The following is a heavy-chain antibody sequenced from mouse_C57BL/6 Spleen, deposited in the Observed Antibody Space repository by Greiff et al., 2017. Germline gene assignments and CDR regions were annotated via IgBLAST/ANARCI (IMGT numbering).Heavy chain of an antibody. V-gene: IGHV5-6*01. CDR3: ARHDDGYYRFAY. D-gene: IGHD2-3*01. CDR1: GFTFSSYG. CDR2: ISSGGSYT. Sequence: EVQRVESGGDLVKPGGSLKLSCAASGFTFSSYGMSWVRQTPDKRLEWVATISSGGSYTYYPDSVKGRFTISRDNAKNTLYLQMSGLKSEDTAMYYCARHDDGYYRFAYWGQGTLVTVSA. J-gene: IGHJ3*01.